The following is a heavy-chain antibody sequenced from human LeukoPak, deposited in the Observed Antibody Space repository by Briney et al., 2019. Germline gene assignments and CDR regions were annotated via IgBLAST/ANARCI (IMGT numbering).Heavy chain of an antibody. CDR3: AREGSGIVPLRDYYYYMDV. V-gene: IGHV4-61*02. Sequence: PSETLSLTCTVSGGSISSGSYYWSWIRQPAGKGLEWIGRIYTSGSTNYNPSLKSRVTISVDTSKNQFSLKLSSVTAADTAVYYCAREGSGIVPLRDYYYYMDVWGKGTTVTVSS. CDR1: GGSISSGSYY. J-gene: IGHJ6*03. D-gene: IGHD2-15*01. CDR2: IYTSGST.